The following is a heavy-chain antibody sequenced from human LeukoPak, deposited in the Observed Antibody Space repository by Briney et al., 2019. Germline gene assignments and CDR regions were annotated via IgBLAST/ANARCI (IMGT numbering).Heavy chain of an antibody. CDR1: GFTFSSYA. CDR3: AREDYGASGSSLGNLDY. CDR2: ISYDGSNK. Sequence: GGSLRLSCAASGFTFSSYAMHWVRQAPGKGLEWVAVISYDGSNKYYADSVKGRFTLSRDNPKNILFLQMDSLRAEDTAVYFCAREDYGASGSSLGNLDYWGQGTLVTVSS. V-gene: IGHV3-30-3*01. J-gene: IGHJ4*02. D-gene: IGHD4/OR15-4a*01.